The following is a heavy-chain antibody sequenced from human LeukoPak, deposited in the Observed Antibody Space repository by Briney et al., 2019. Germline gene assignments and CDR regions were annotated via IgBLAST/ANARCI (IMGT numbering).Heavy chain of an antibody. CDR3: AKDTPLRGVTVFDY. CDR2: ISGDGGST. J-gene: IGHJ4*02. D-gene: IGHD3-10*01. Sequence: GGSLRLSCAASGFTFSSYAMSWVRQAPGKGLEWVSAISGDGGSTYYADSVKGRFTISRDNSKNSLYLQMNSLRTEDTALYYCAKDTPLRGVTVFDYWGQGTLVTVSS. CDR1: GFTFSSYA. V-gene: IGHV3-43*02.